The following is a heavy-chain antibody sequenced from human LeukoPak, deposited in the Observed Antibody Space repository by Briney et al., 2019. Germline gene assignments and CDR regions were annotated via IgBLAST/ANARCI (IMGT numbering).Heavy chain of an antibody. Sequence: ASVKVSCKASGYTFTSSDINWVRQATGQGLEWMGWVNPNTGLTAYAQKFQGRVTMTTNTSINTAYMDLSSLRFEATAVYYYARAFSSGWGYDAFDLWGQGTMVTVSS. CDR1: GYTFTSSD. V-gene: IGHV1-8*01. J-gene: IGHJ3*01. D-gene: IGHD6-19*01. CDR2: VNPNTGLT. CDR3: ARAFSSGWGYDAFDL.